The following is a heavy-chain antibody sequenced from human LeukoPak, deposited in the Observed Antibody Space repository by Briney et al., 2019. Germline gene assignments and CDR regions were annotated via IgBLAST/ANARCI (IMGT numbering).Heavy chain of an antibody. J-gene: IGHJ3*02. D-gene: IGHD2-15*01. CDR1: GFTFSSYA. V-gene: IGHV3-23*01. Sequence: PGGSLRLSCAASGFTFSSYAMSWVRQAPGKGLEWVSAISGSGGSTYYADSVKGRFTISRDNSKNTLYLQMNSLRAEDTAVYYCAKVLRCSGGSRCRENAFDIWGQGTMVTVSS. CDR2: ISGSGGST. CDR3: AKVLRCSGGSRCRENAFDI.